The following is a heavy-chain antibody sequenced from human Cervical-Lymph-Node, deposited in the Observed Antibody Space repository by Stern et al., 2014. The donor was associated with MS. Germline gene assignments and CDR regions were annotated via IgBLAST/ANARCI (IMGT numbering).Heavy chain of an antibody. CDR1: GFSLTTSGVS. J-gene: IGHJ4*02. CDR3: AHRPMESLGRPFDY. Sequence: ESGPTLVKPTQTLTLTCTFSGFSLTTSGVSVGWIRQPPGKALEWLALIYWDDEKRYSPSLRSRLTITKDTSKNQVVLTMINLDPVDTATYYCAHRPMESLGRPFDYWGQGVLVTVSS. V-gene: IGHV2-5*02. CDR2: IYWDDEK. D-gene: IGHD1-1*01.